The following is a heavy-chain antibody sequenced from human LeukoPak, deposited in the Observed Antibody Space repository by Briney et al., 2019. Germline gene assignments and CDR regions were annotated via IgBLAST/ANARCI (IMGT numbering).Heavy chain of an antibody. Sequence: SETLSLTCTVSGGSISSSSYYWGWIRQPPGKGLEWIGSIYYSGSTYYNPSLKSRVTISVDTSTNQFSLKLSSVTAADTAVYYCARWGDSGSYYYYYGMDVWGQGTTVTVSS. V-gene: IGHV4-39*01. D-gene: IGHD1-26*01. CDR2: IYYSGST. CDR3: ARWGDSGSYYYYYGMDV. CDR1: GGSISSSSYY. J-gene: IGHJ6*02.